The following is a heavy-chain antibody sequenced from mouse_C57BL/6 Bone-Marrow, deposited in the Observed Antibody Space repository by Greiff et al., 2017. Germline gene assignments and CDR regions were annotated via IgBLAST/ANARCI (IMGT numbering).Heavy chain of an antibody. CDR1: GYTFTSYW. D-gene: IGHD1-1*01. V-gene: IGHV1-52*01. J-gene: IGHJ1*03. Sequence: QVQLQQPGAELVRPGSSVKLSCKASGYTFTSYWMHWVKQRPIQGLEWIGNIDPSDSETHYNQKFKDKATLTVDKSSSTAYMQLSSLTSEDSAVYYCARDYYGSSYWYFDVWGTRTTVTVSS. CDR2: IDPSDSET. CDR3: ARDYYGSSYWYFDV.